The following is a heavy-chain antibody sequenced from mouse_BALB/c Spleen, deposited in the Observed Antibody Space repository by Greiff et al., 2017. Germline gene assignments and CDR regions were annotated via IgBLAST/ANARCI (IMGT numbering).Heavy chain of an antibody. Sequence: EVQLQQSGAELVKPGASVKLSCTASGFNITDTYMHWVKQRPEQGLEWIGRIDPANGNTKYDPKFQGKATITADTSSNTAYLQLSSLTSEDTAVYYCARGDGNSDFDYWGQGTTLTVSS. CDR1: GFNITDTY. CDR3: ARGDGNSDFDY. D-gene: IGHD2-1*01. CDR2: IDPANGNT. V-gene: IGHV14-3*02. J-gene: IGHJ2*01.